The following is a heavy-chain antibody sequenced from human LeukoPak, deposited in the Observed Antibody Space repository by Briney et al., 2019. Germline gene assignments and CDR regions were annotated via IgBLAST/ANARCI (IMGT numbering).Heavy chain of an antibody. Sequence: PGRSLRLSCSASGFTFRNYGMHWVRQAPGKSLEWVAVIWYDGSNEYYAESVKGRFTISRDNSKNTLYLQMNSLRVDDSAVYYCTRYNTGGTDYWGQGTLVTVSS. CDR2: IWYDGSNE. V-gene: IGHV3-33*01. CDR1: GFTFRNYG. CDR3: TRYNTGGTDY. J-gene: IGHJ4*02. D-gene: IGHD1-1*01.